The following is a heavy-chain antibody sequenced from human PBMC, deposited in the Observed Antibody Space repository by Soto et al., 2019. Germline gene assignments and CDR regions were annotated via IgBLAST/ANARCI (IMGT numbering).Heavy chain of an antibody. CDR3: ARGGYD. V-gene: IGHV3-53*02. Sequence: LVETGGGLIQPGGSLRLSCAVSGLTVTNNHMNWNWVRQAPGKGLEWVSVIYGADNDNTYYADSVRDRFTVSRDSSQNMVFLQMNDLRAEDTAVYYCARGGYDWGQGTLVTVSS. CDR2: IYGADNDNT. CDR1: GLTVTNNH. J-gene: IGHJ4*02. D-gene: IGHD6-13*01.